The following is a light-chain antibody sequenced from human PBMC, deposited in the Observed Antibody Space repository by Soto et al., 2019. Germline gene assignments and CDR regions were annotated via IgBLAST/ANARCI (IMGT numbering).Light chain of an antibody. V-gene: IGKV3-20*01. CDR2: AAF. J-gene: IGKJ1*01. CDR3: QQYGSPQWK. Sequence: EIVLTQSPGTLSLSPGEGATLSCRASQSVSSNYLAWYQQKSGQAPRLLIYAAFSRATGIPDRFSGSGSGTDFTLSISRLEPEDFAVYYCQQYGSPQWKFVKGTKVDI. CDR1: QSVSSNY.